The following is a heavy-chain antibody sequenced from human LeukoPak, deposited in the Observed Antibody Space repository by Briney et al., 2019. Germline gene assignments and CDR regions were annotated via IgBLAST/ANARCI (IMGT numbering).Heavy chain of an antibody. CDR3: TTISGVAAAGTRNYYYYMDV. D-gene: IGHD6-13*01. V-gene: IGHV3-15*01. J-gene: IGHJ6*03. CDR1: GFSFNHAR. Sequence: PGGSLRLSCAASGFSFNHARMSWVRQAPGKELEWVARIKSKTNGGTTDHAAAVKGRFTISRDDSKNTLYLQMNSLKTEDTAVYYCTTISGVAAAGTRNYYYYMDVWGRGTTVTVSS. CDR2: IKSKTNGGTT.